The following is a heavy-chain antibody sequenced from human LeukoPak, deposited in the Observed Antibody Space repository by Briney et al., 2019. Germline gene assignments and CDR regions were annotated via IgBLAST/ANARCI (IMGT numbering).Heavy chain of an antibody. CDR2: ISWNSGRI. Sequence: PGGSLRLSCAASGFTSDDYAMHWVRQGPGKGLEWVSGISWNSGRIGYADSVKGRFIISRDNAKNSLYLQMNSLRAEDTAVYYCAKEGVRTAGYYFDYWGQGTLVTVSS. CDR1: GFTSDDYA. V-gene: IGHV3-9*02. J-gene: IGHJ4*02. CDR3: AKEGVRTAGYYFDY. D-gene: IGHD1-14*01.